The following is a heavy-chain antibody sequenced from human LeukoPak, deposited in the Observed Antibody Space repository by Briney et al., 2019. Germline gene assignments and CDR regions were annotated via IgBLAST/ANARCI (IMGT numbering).Heavy chain of an antibody. V-gene: IGHV3-23*01. J-gene: IGHJ4*02. Sequence: GGSLRLSCAASGFTFSSFAMSWVRQAPGKGLEWVSVISGSGSTTYYADSVKGRFTISRDSSKNTLYLQMNSLRAEDTAVYYCARGSGYFLDFDYWGQGTLVTVSS. D-gene: IGHD3-22*01. CDR1: GFTFSSFA. CDR2: ISGSGSTT. CDR3: ARGSGYFLDFDY.